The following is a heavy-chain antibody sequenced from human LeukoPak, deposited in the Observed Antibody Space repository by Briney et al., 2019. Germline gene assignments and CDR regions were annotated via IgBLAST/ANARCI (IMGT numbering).Heavy chain of an antibody. J-gene: IGHJ4*02. V-gene: IGHV4-61*01. D-gene: IGHD3-16*02. CDR3: ARVDYDYVWGSYRYKRYYFDY. Sequence: SETLSLTCTVSGGSVSSGSYYWSWIRQPPGKGLEWIGYIYYSGSTNYNPSLKSRVTISVDTSKNQFSLKLSSVTAADTVVYYCARVDYDYVWGSYRYKRYYFDYWGQGTLVTVSS. CDR2: IYYSGST. CDR1: GGSVSSGSYY.